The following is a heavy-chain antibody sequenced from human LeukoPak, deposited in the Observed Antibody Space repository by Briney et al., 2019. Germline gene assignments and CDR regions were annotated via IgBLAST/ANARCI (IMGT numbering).Heavy chain of an antibody. CDR1: GFTFSSYG. CDR3: AKDFYGMDV. CDR2: ISYDGSSK. Sequence: GGSLRLSCAASGFTFSSYGMHWVRQAPGKGLEWVAVISYDGSSKYYADSVKGRFTISRDNSKNTLYLQMNSLRAEDTAVYYCAKDFYGMDVWGQGTTVTVSS. V-gene: IGHV3-30*18. J-gene: IGHJ6*02.